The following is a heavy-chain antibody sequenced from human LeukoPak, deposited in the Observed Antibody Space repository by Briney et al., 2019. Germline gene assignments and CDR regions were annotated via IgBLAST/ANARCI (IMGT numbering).Heavy chain of an antibody. CDR2: ISYDGSNK. CDR3: ARDPRGATKVSDY. CDR1: GFTFSAHG. D-gene: IGHD1-26*01. Sequence: PGGSLRLSCAASGFTFSAHGMTWVRQAPGKGLEWVAVISYDGSNKYYADSVKGRFTISRDNSKNTLYLQMNSLRAEDTAVYYCARDPRGATKVSDYWGQGTLVTVSS. V-gene: IGHV3-30*03. J-gene: IGHJ4*02.